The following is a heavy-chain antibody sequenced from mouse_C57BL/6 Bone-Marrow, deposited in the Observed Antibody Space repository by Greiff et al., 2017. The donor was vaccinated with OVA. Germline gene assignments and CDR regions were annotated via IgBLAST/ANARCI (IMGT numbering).Heavy chain of an antibody. CDR3: AREGYDGAMDY. CDR1: GYTFTSYW. J-gene: IGHJ4*01. CDR2: IHPNSGST. Sequence: QVQLQQPGAELVKPGASVKLSCKASGYTFTSYWLHWVKQRPGQGLEWIGMIHPNSGSTNYNEKFKSKATLTVDKSSSTAYMQLSSLTSEDSAVYYCAREGYDGAMDYWGQGTSVTVSS. D-gene: IGHD2-2*01. V-gene: IGHV1-64*01.